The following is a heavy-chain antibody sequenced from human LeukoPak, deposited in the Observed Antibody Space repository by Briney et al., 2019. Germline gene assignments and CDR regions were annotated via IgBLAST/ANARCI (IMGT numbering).Heavy chain of an antibody. CDR2: IWYDGSNK. CDR3: ARDKLTGNAFDI. CDR1: GFTFSNYG. J-gene: IGHJ3*02. Sequence: GRSLRLSCAASGFTFSNYGMHWVRQAPGKGLEWVTIIWYDGSNKYYADSVKGRFTISRDNSKNTLFLQMNSLRAEDTAVYYCARDKLTGNAFDIWGQGKMVTVSS. V-gene: IGHV3-33*01. D-gene: IGHD3-10*01.